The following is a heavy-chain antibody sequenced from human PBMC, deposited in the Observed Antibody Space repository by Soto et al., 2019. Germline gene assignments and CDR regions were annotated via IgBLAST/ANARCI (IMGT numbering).Heavy chain of an antibody. CDR1: GFNFEEYA. CDR2: ISWNSDST. J-gene: IGHJ6*02. Sequence: EMQLVESGGGSVHPGRSLRLSCTASGFNFEEYAMHWVRQAPGKGLEWVSSISWNSDSTGYADSVKGRFTIARDNAKNSLYLQMNSLRGEDTALYYCAKETAWGAGNKFGYFGMDVWGQGTTVTVSS. D-gene: IGHD3-10*01. CDR3: AKETAWGAGNKFGYFGMDV. V-gene: IGHV3-9*01.